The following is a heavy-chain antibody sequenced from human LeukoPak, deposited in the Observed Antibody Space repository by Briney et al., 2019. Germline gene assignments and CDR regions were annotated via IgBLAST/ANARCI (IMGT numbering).Heavy chain of an antibody. J-gene: IGHJ4*02. CDR3: ARSRVPGY. D-gene: IGHD3-10*01. Sequence: PSETLSLTCAVYGGSFSGYYWSWIRQPPGKGLEWIGEINHSGSTNYNPSLKSRVTISVDTSKNQFSLKLSSVTAADTAVYYCARSRVPGYWGQGTLVTVSS. V-gene: IGHV4-34*01. CDR2: INHSGST. CDR1: GGSFSGYY.